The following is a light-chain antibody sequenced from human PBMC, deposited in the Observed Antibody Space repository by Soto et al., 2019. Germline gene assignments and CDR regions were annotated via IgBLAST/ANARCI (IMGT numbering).Light chain of an antibody. J-gene: IGKJ1*01. CDR2: DAS. Sequence: DIQMTQSPSTLSASVGDRVTITCRASQSISSWLAWYQQKPGKAPKLLIYDASSLESGVRSRFSGSGSGTEFALTISSLQPDDFATYYCQQYNTYPWTFGQGTKVDIK. CDR3: QQYNTYPWT. CDR1: QSISSW. V-gene: IGKV1-5*01.